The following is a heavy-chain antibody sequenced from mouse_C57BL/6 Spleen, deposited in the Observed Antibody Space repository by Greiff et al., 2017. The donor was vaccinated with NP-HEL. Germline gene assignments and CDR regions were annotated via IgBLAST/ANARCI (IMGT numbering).Heavy chain of an antibody. CDR2: ISSGGSYT. Sequence: EVQLVESGGDLVKPGGSLKLSCAASGFTFSSYGMSWVRQTPDKRLEWVATISSGGSYTYYPDSVKGRFTISRDNAKNTLYLQMSSLKSEDTAMYYCARYYGSSLDAMDYWGQGTSVTVSS. CDR3: ARYYGSSLDAMDY. CDR1: GFTFSSYG. D-gene: IGHD1-1*01. V-gene: IGHV5-6*01. J-gene: IGHJ4*01.